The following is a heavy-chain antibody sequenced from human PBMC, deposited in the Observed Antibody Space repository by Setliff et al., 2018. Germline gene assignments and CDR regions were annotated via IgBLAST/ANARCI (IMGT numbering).Heavy chain of an antibody. J-gene: IGHJ4*02. D-gene: IGHD3-3*01. Sequence: PSETLSLTCAVYGGSFSGYYWSWIRQPPGKGLEWIGEINHSGSTNYNPSRKSRFTISVDTSKKQFSLKLSSVTAADTAVYYCARAAGSRKYNFGSGYQPWGQGTLVTVSS. V-gene: IGHV4-34*01. CDR1: GGSFSGYY. CDR3: ARAAGSRKYNFGSGYQP. CDR2: INHSGST.